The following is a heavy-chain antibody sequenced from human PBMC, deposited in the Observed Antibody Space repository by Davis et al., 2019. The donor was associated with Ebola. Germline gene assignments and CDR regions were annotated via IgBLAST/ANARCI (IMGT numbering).Heavy chain of an antibody. V-gene: IGHV3-15*01. CDR1: GFTLSDYY. CDR3: TTEGGYCTNGVCFYYFDY. J-gene: IGHJ4*02. D-gene: IGHD2-8*01. Sequence: GGSLRLSCAASGFTLSDYYMSWVRQAPGKGLEWVGRIKSKTDGGTTDYTAPVKGRFTISRDDSKNTLYLQMNSLKTEDTAVYYCTTEGGYCTNGVCFYYFDYWGQGTLVTVSS. CDR2: IKSKTDGGTT.